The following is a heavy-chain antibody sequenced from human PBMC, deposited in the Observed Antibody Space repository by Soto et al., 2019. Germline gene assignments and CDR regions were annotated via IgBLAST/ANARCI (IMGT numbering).Heavy chain of an antibody. CDR1: GGTFSSYA. D-gene: IGHD3-22*01. V-gene: IGHV1-69*12. J-gene: IGHJ6*02. Sequence: QVQLMQSGAEVKKPGSSVKVSCKASGGTFSSYAISWVRQAPGQGLEWVGGIIPISGTANYSQKFQVRVTITADDSTSTAYMELISLRSEDTAVYYCAVIGESSGHPIGMDVWGQGTTVTVSS. CDR2: IIPISGTA. CDR3: AVIGESSGHPIGMDV.